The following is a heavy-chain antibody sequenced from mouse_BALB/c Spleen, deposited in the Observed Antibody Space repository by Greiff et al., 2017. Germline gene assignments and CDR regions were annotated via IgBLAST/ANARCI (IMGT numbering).Heavy chain of an antibody. D-gene: IGHD2-1*01. CDR3: ARSGGNYLFAY. Sequence: VQLQQSGGGLVQPGGSRKLSCAASGFTFSSFGMHWVRQAPEKGLEWVAYISSGSSTIYYADTVKGRFTISRDNPKNTLFLQMTSLRSEDTAMYYCARSGGNYLFAYWGQGTLVTVSA. CDR1: GFTFSSFG. J-gene: IGHJ3*01. CDR2: ISSGSSTI. V-gene: IGHV5-17*02.